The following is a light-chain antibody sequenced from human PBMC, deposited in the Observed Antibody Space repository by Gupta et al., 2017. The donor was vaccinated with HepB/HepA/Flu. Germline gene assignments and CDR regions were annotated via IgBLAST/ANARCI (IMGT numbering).Light chain of an antibody. CDR1: QTIQHTY. Sequence: EIVLTQSPGTLSLSPGDRATLSCRASQTIQHTYLAWYQQKPGQAPRFLIFAASIRASGIPDRFSGSGSGTDFTLTISRVEPEDFAVYYCQQDCSTPLTFGGGTKLEIK. J-gene: IGKJ4*01. V-gene: IGKV3-20*01. CDR2: AAS. CDR3: QQDCSTPLT.